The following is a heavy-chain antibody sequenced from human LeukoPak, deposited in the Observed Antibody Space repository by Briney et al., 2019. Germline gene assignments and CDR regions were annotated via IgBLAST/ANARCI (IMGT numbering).Heavy chain of an antibody. CDR1: GGTFSSYA. J-gene: IGHJ5*02. V-gene: IGHV1-69*06. CDR2: IIPIFGTA. D-gene: IGHD6-13*01. CDR3: ARDRLIAAAGTVWFDP. Sequence: SVKVSCKASGGTFSSYAISWVRRAPGQGLEWMGGIIPIFGTANYAQKFQGRVTITADKSTSTAYMEPSSLRSEDTAVYYCARDRLIAAAGTVWFDPWGQGTLVTVSS.